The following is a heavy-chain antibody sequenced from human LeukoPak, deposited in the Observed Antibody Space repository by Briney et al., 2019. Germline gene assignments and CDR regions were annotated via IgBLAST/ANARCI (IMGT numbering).Heavy chain of an antibody. D-gene: IGHD7-27*01. CDR3: ARDFNWGPDY. Sequence: ASVTVPCKASGYTFTGYYMHWVRQAPGQGLEWMGWINGNSGDTNYAQKFQDRVTMTRDTSISTAYMELSRLRTDDTAVYYCARDFNWGPDYWGQGTLVTVSS. CDR2: INGNSGDT. CDR1: GYTFTGYY. J-gene: IGHJ4*02. V-gene: IGHV1-2*02.